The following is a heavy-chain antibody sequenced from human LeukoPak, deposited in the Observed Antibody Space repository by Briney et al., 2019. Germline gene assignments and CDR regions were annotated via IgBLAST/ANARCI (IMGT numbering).Heavy chain of an antibody. CDR1: GGSISSGDYY. Sequence: SETLSLTCTVSGGSISSGDYYWTWIRQPPGKGLEWIGYIYNSGNTYYNPSLMSRVTISLDTSKNQFSLKLTSLTAADTAVYYCASLYSSSSVEFDYWGQGTLVTVSS. CDR3: ASLYSSSSVEFDY. J-gene: IGHJ4*02. V-gene: IGHV4-30-4*08. D-gene: IGHD6-6*01. CDR2: IYNSGNT.